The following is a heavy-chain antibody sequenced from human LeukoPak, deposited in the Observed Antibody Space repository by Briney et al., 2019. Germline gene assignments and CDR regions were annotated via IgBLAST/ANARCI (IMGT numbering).Heavy chain of an antibody. D-gene: IGHD2-8*01. CDR2: IYYSGST. J-gene: IGHJ4*02. Sequence: SETLSLTCTVSGGSISNYYWSWIRQPPGKGLEWIGYIYYSGSTNYNPSLKSRVTISVDTSKNQFSLKLSSVTAADTAVYYCARARRDIVLMVYAILFDYWGQGTLVTVSS. V-gene: IGHV4-59*12. CDR1: GGSISNYY. CDR3: ARARRDIVLMVYAILFDY.